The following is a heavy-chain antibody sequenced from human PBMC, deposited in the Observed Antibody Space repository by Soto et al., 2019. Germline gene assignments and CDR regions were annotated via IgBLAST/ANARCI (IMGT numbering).Heavy chain of an antibody. V-gene: IGHV4-38-2*02. CDR3: ARDFPYCSSSSCQGWFDP. Sequence: PSETLSLTCSVSGYSISSGYYWGWIRQPPGKGLEWIGSIYHSGRTYYNPSLKSRVTISVDTSNNQFSLKLSSVTAADTAVYYCARDFPYCSSSSCQGWFDPWGPGTLVTVSS. CDR2: IYHSGRT. J-gene: IGHJ5*02. CDR1: GYSISSGYY. D-gene: IGHD2-2*01.